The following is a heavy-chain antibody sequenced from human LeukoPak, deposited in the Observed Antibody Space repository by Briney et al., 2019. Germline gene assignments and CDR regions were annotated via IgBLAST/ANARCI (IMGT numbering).Heavy chain of an antibody. CDR3: ARTLRWGPYYYYYMDV. D-gene: IGHD3-16*01. J-gene: IGHJ6*03. V-gene: IGHV4-59*01. CDR1: GGSISSYY. CDR2: IYYSGST. Sequence: PSETLSLTCAVSGGSISSYYWSWIRQPPGKGLEWIGYIYYSGSTNYNPSLKSRVTISVDTSKNQFSLKPSSVTAADTAVYYCARTLRWGPYYYYYMDVWGKGTTVTVSS.